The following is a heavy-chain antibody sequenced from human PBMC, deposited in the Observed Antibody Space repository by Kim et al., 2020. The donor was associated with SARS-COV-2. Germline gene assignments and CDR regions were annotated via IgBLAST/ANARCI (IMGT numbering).Heavy chain of an antibody. CDR2: ISSSGSTI. CDR3: ASYSSSWSNFDY. D-gene: IGHD6-13*01. V-gene: IGHV3-11*04. J-gene: IGHJ4*02. CDR1: GFTFSDYY. Sequence: GGSLRLSCAASGFTFSDYYMSWIRQAPGKGLEWVSYISSSGSTIYYADSVKGRFTISRDNAKNSLYLQMNSLRAEDTAVYYCASYSSSWSNFDYWGQGTLVTVSS.